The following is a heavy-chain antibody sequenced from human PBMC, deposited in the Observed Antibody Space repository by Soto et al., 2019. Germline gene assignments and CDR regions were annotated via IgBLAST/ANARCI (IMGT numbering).Heavy chain of an antibody. V-gene: IGHV3-23*01. J-gene: IGHJ4*02. CDR3: ATPSSWYSY. D-gene: IGHD6-13*01. CDR1: GFTFRSYA. Sequence: EVQLLESGGGLVQPGGSLRLSCAASGFTFRSYAMSWVRQAPGKGLEWVSSISATGGSISYADSVKGRFTISRDNSKSTLFLQMNSLRADDKAVYYCATPSSWYSYWGQGTLVTVSS. CDR2: ISATGGSI.